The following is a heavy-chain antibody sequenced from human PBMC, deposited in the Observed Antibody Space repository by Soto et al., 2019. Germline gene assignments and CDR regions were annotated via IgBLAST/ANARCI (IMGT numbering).Heavy chain of an antibody. CDR3: ARDIPLRTVVTPVHGMDV. V-gene: IGHV1-69*13. CDR1: GGTFSSYA. CDR2: IIPIFGTA. J-gene: IGHJ6*02. Sequence: SVKVSCKASGGTFSSYAISWVRQAPGQGLEWMGGIIPIFGTANYAQKFQGRVTITADESTSTAYMELSSLRSEDTAVYYCARDIPLRTVVTPVHGMDVWGQGTTVTVSS. D-gene: IGHD2-21*02.